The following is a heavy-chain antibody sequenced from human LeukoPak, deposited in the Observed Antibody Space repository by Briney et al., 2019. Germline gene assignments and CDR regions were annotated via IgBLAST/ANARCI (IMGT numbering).Heavy chain of an antibody. D-gene: IGHD2-2*01. CDR2: IYHSGST. Sequence: PWETLSLTCTVSGFSISSGYYCGWSRQPREKGLGWFGSIYHSGSTYYDPSLKGRVTISGDTSKNQFSLKLSSVTAADTAVYYCARGGRGYCSSTSCYPPYYWGQGTLVTVSS. CDR3: ARGGRGYCSSTSCYPPYY. V-gene: IGHV4-38-2*02. J-gene: IGHJ4*02. CDR1: GFSISSGYY.